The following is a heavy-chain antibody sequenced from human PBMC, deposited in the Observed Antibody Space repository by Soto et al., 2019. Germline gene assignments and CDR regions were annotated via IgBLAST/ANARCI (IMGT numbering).Heavy chain of an antibody. CDR3: AKDKVVAATPDWFDP. CDR1: GFTFSSYA. V-gene: IGHV3-23*01. CDR2: ISGSGGST. Sequence: GGSLRLSCAASGFTFSSYAMSWVRQAPGKGLEWVSAISGSGGSTYYADSVKGRFTISRDNSKNTLYLQMNSLRAEDTAVYYYAKDKVVAATPDWFDPWGQGTLVTVSS. J-gene: IGHJ5*02. D-gene: IGHD2-15*01.